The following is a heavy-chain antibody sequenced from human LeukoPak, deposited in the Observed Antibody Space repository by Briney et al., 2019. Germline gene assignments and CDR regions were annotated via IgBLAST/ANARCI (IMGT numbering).Heavy chain of an antibody. V-gene: IGHV4-39*01. D-gene: IGHD3-9*01. CDR2: IYYSGNT. J-gene: IGHJ5*02. CDR1: GGSISSRGYY. Sequence: SGTLSLTCAVSGGSISSRGYYWGWIRQPPGKGLQWIGNIYYSGNTYYNPSLKSRVTISVDTSKTQFSLKLSSVTAADTAVYYCSESRRSFDWFDPWGQGTLVTVSS. CDR3: SESRRSFDWFDP.